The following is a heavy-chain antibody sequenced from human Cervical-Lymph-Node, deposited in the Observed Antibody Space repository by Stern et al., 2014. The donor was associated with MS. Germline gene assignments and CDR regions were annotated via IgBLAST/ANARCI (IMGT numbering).Heavy chain of an antibody. D-gene: IGHD3-10*01. V-gene: IGHV1-18*01. J-gene: IGHJ6*02. CDR3: ARSYGSGIYGMDV. Sequence: QLVQSGGEVKKPGASVKVSCKASGYTFAGYGITWVRQAPGQGLEWMGWINAYNGNTNYAQKLQDRVTMTTDTPTSIAYLELKGLRSDDTAVYYCARSYGSGIYGMDVWGQGTTVIVSS. CDR1: GYTFAGYG. CDR2: INAYNGNT.